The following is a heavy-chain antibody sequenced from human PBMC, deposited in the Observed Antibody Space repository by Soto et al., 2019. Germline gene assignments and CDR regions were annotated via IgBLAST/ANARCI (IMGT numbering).Heavy chain of an antibody. CDR1: GYTFTGYY. CDR2: INPNSGDT. Sequence: ASVKVSCKASGYTFTGYYMHWVRQAPGQGLEWMGWINPNSGDTKYAQKFQGRVTMTRDTSTRTAYMEVSRLTSDDTAVYYCARSLSTIGGRPDSWGQGTLVTSPQ. J-gene: IGHJ4*02. V-gene: IGHV1-2*02. D-gene: IGHD6-6*01. CDR3: ARSLSTIGGRPDS.